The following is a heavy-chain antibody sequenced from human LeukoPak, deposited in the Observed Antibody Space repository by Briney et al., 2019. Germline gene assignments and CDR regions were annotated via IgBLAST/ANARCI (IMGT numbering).Heavy chain of an antibody. Sequence: SETLSLTCAVSGDSISSSSWWNWVRQPPGKGLEWIGEIFHSGSTNYNPSLKSRVTISVDTSKNQFSLKLSSVTAADTAVYYCARGRVTMVRGPNNWFDPWGQGTLVTVSS. CDR3: ARGRVTMVRGPNNWFDP. CDR2: IFHSGST. V-gene: IGHV4-4*02. D-gene: IGHD3-10*01. J-gene: IGHJ5*02. CDR1: GDSISSSSW.